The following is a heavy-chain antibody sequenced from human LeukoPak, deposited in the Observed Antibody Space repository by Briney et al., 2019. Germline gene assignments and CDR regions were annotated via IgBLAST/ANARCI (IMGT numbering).Heavy chain of an antibody. CDR1: GGSISSSSYY. Sequence: SETLSLTCSVSGGSISSSSYYWGWIRQPPGKGLEWIGSIYYSGRAYYNPSLKSRVTMSVDTSKKQFSLKLRSVTAADTAVYYCARGVKIEYSSSSRNWFFDLWGRGTLVTVSS. J-gene: IGHJ2*01. CDR2: IYYSGRA. D-gene: IGHD6-6*01. CDR3: ARGVKIEYSSSSRNWFFDL. V-gene: IGHV4-39*07.